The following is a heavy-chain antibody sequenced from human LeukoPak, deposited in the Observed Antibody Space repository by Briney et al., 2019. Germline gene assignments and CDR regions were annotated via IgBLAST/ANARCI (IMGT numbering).Heavy chain of an antibody. CDR2: IYYSGST. V-gene: IGHV4-59*01. CDR3: AREVLYCSGGSCYPLYYFDY. Sequence: SETLSLTSTVSGGSISSYYWSWIRQPPGKGLEWIGYIYYSGSTNYNPSLKSRVTISVDTSKNQFSLKLSSVTAADTAVYYCAREVLYCSGGSCYPLYYFDYWGQGTLVTVSS. CDR1: GGSISSYY. J-gene: IGHJ4*02. D-gene: IGHD2-15*01.